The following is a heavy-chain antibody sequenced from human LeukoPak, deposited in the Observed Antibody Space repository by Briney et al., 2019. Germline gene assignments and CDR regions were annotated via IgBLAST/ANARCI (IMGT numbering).Heavy chain of an antibody. Sequence: SGGSLRPSCAASGFTFRTYGMHWVRQAPGKGLEWVTHIASDGSNKTYGDSVGGRFTVSRDNAKNTVYLQMNRLRAEDTAVYYCAKAGSGSWYLGDYWGQGTLVIVSS. J-gene: IGHJ4*02. CDR2: IASDGSNK. CDR3: AKAGSGSWYLGDY. V-gene: IGHV3-30*02. D-gene: IGHD6-13*01. CDR1: GFTFRTYG.